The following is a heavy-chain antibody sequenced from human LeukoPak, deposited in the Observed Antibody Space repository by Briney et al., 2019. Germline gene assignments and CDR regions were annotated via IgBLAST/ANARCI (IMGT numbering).Heavy chain of an antibody. Sequence: PSETLSLTCAVYDGSFSGYYWSWIRQPPGKGLEWIGEINHSGSTNYNPSLKSRVTISVDTSKNQFSLKLSSVTAADTAVYYCARGPVRRHFYGSGSSLNYWGQGTLVTVSS. CDR3: ARGPVRRHFYGSGSSLNY. J-gene: IGHJ4*02. CDR1: DGSFSGYY. CDR2: INHSGST. D-gene: IGHD3-10*01. V-gene: IGHV4-34*01.